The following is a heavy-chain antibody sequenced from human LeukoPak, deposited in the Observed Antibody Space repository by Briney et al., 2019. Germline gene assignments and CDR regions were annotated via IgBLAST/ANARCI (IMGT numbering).Heavy chain of an antibody. V-gene: IGHV4-59*02. CDR1: SDYVNTYY. J-gene: IGHJ5*02. Sequence: PSETLSLTCIGSSDYVNTYYCSWIRQRPGKGLGWIGYIYYGGSTKYNPSLKSRVTISVDTSKNQFSLKLTSVTAADTAVYYCAISNTVRRPFFDPWGPGTLVTVSS. D-gene: IGHD4-11*01. CDR3: AISNTVRRPFFDP. CDR2: IYYGGST.